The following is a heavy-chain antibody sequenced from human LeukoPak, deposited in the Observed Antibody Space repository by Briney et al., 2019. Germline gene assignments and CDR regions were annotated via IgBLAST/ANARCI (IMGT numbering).Heavy chain of an antibody. V-gene: IGHV3-21*01. J-gene: IGHJ4*02. D-gene: IGHD6-13*01. CDR3: TGEYIRGMADY. Sequence: PGGSLRLSCAASGFSFRTYTMIWFRQAPGKALEWVSSISSSGNYRDFADSVKGRFTISRDNAQKSLYLQMNSLRAEDTAVYYCTGEYIRGMADYWGQGTVVIVSS. CDR2: ISSSGNYR. CDR1: GFSFRTYT.